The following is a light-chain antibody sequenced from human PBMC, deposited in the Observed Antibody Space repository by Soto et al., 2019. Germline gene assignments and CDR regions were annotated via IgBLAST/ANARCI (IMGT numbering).Light chain of an antibody. Sequence: EIVLTQSPATVSLSPGTGATLSCRASQIVTSSLAWYQQRPGQAPRLLIYDTFTRATGIPARFSAKGAGTDFTLTISSLEPEDSAVYFCQLRSDWPPTYTFGQGTKLE. CDR1: QIVTSS. CDR3: QLRSDWPPTYT. V-gene: IGKV3-11*01. J-gene: IGKJ2*01. CDR2: DTF.